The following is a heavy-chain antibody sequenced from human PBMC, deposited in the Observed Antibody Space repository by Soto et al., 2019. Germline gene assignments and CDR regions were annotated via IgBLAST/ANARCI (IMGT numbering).Heavy chain of an antibody. Sequence: SETLSLTCTVSGGSISSYYWSWIRQPPGKGLEWIGEINHSGSTNYNPSLKSRVTISVDTSKNQFSLKLSSVTAADTAVYYCARGAPRPEGHFDYWGQGTLVTVSS. J-gene: IGHJ4*02. CDR2: INHSGST. V-gene: IGHV4-34*01. CDR1: GGSISSYY. CDR3: ARGAPRPEGHFDY.